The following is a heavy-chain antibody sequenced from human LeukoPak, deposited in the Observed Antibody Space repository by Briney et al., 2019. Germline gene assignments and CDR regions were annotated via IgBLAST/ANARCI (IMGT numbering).Heavy chain of an antibody. V-gene: IGHV3-23*01. CDR2: ISGSGGST. CDR1: GFTFSSYA. D-gene: IGHD1-1*01. J-gene: IGHJ4*02. CDR3: AKDLLTHDIGIDLDY. Sequence: PGGSLRLSCAASGFTFSSYAMSWVRQAPGKGLEWVSTISGSGGSTHYADFVKGRFTISRDSSKNTLYLQMNSLRAEDTAVYYCAKDLLTHDIGIDLDYWGQGILVTVSS.